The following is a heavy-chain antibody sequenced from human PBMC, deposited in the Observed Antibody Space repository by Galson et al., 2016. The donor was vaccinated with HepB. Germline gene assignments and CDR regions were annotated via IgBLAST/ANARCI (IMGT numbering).Heavy chain of an antibody. CDR1: GYTFTGYY. D-gene: IGHD2-2*01. V-gene: IGHV1-2*04. J-gene: IGHJ6*02. CDR3: ARGNVPAAPYGMDV. Sequence: SVKVSCKASGYTFTGYYVHWVRQAPGQGLEWMGWINPHSGGTNYAQKFQDWVTMTRDTSISTAYMELSRLRSDDTAVYYCARGNVPAAPYGMDVWGQGTTVTVSS. CDR2: INPHSGGT.